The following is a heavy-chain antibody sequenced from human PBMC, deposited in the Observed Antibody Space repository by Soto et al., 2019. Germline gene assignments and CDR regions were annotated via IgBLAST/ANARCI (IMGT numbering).Heavy chain of an antibody. D-gene: IGHD3-10*01. CDR2: IYPGDSDT. V-gene: IGHV5-51*01. CDR1: GYSFTSYW. CDR3: ARHTRYGSGSYYSYYFDF. Sequence: GESLKISCKGSGYSFTSYWIGWVRQMPGKGLEWMGIIYPGDSDTRYSPSFQGQVTISADKSISTAYLQWSSLKASETAMYYCARHTRYGSGSYYSYYFDFWGQGTLVTVSS. J-gene: IGHJ4*02.